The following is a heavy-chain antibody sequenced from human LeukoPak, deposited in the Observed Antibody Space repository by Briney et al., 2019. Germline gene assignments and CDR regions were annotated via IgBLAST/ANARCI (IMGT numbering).Heavy chain of an antibody. Sequence: GGSLRLSCAVSGFTLSNYGMSWVRQAPGKGLEWVSAISGSGGSTYYADSVKGRFTISRDNSKNTLYLQMNSLRAEDTAVYYCAKQYYYGSGSPYFDYWGQGTLVTVSS. J-gene: IGHJ4*02. V-gene: IGHV3-23*01. D-gene: IGHD3-10*01. CDR3: AKQYYYGSGSPYFDY. CDR1: GFTLSNYG. CDR2: ISGSGGST.